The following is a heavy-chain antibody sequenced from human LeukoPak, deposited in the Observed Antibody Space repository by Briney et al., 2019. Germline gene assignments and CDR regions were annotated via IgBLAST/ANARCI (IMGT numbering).Heavy chain of an antibody. CDR3: ARASSPNNWFDP. CDR2: INHSGST. J-gene: IGHJ5*02. Sequence: ASETLSLTCAVYGGSFSGYYWSWIRQPPGRGLEWIGEINHSGSTNYNPSLKSRATISVDTSKNQFSLKLSSVTAADTAVYYCARASSPNNWFDPWGQGTLVTVSS. V-gene: IGHV4-34*01. CDR1: GGSFSGYY.